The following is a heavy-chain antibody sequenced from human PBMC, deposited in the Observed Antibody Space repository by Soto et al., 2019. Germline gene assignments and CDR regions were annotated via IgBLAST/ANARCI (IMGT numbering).Heavy chain of an antibody. D-gene: IGHD3-22*01. Sequence: PSETLSLTCTVSGGSISSYYWSWIRQPPGKGLEWIGYIYYSGSTNYNPSLKSRVTISVDTSKNQFSLKLSSVTAADTAVYYCARDGPQLTYYYDSSGYGDAFDIWGQGTMVTVSS. CDR1: GGSISSYY. CDR3: ARDGPQLTYYYDSSGYGDAFDI. V-gene: IGHV4-59*01. J-gene: IGHJ3*02. CDR2: IYYSGST.